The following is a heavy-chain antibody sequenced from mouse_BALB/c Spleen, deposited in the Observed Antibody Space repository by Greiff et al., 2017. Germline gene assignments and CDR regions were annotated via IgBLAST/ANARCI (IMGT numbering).Heavy chain of an antibody. CDR1: GYTFSSYW. J-gene: IGHJ3*01. V-gene: IGHV1-9*01. CDR3: ATVSGGNYEAY. CDR2: ILPGSGST. D-gene: IGHD2-1*01. Sequence: VQLQQSGAELMKPGASVKISCKATGYTFSSYWIEWVKQRPGHGLEWIGEILPGSGSTNYNEKFKGKATFTADTSSNTAYMQLSSLTSEDSAVYYCATVSGGNYEAYWGQGTLVTVSA.